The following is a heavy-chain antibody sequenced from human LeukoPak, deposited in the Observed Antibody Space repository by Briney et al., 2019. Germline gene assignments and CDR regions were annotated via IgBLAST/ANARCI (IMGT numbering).Heavy chain of an antibody. Sequence: GASVEVSCKASGGTFSSYAISWVRQAPGQGLEWMGGIIPIFGTANYAQKFQGRVTITTDESTSTAYMELSSLRSEDTAVYYCARGRVVGGFDYWGQGTLVTVSS. J-gene: IGHJ4*02. CDR2: IIPIFGTA. CDR3: ARGRVVGGFDY. V-gene: IGHV1-69*05. CDR1: GGTFSSYA. D-gene: IGHD3-16*01.